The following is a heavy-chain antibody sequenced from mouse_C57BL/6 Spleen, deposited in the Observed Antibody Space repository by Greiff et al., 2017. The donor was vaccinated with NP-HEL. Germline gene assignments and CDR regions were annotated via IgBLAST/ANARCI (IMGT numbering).Heavy chain of an antibody. J-gene: IGHJ4*01. CDR2: IRNKANGYTT. CDR1: GFTFTDYY. V-gene: IGHV7-3*01. D-gene: IGHD1-1*01. Sequence: EVKLVESGGGLVQPGGSLSLSCAASGFTFTDYYMSWVRQPPGKALEWLGFIRNKANGYTTEYSAAVKGRFTISRDNSQSILYLQMNALRAEDSATYYSAIYTPSHYYGSSYDYAMDYWGQGTSVTVSS. CDR3: AIYTPSHYYGSSYDYAMDY.